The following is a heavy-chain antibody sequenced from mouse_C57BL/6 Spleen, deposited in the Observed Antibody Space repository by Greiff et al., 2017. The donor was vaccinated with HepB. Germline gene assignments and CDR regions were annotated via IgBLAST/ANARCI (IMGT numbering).Heavy chain of an antibody. D-gene: IGHD1-1*01. Sequence: QVHVKQSGPELVKPGASVKLSCKASGYTFTSYDINWVKQRPGQGLEWIGWIYPRDGSTKYNEKFKGKATLTVDTSSSTAYMELHSLTSEDSAVYFCAIYYCGSSLYWYFDVWGTGTTVTVSS. J-gene: IGHJ1*03. V-gene: IGHV1-85*01. CDR3: AIYYCGSSLYWYFDV. CDR1: GYTFTSYD. CDR2: IYPRDGST.